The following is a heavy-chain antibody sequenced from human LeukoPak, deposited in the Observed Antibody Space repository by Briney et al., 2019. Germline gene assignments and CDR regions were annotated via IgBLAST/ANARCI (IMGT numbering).Heavy chain of an antibody. V-gene: IGHV1-8*03. J-gene: IGHJ3*02. D-gene: IGHD1-1*01. CDR1: GYTFTSYD. Sequence: ASVKVSCKASGYTFTSYDINWVRQATGQGLEWMGWMNPNSGNTGYAQKFQGRVTITRNTSISTAYMELNSLRSEDTAVYYCATTTGTTKGAFDIWGQGTMVTVSS. CDR2: MNPNSGNT. CDR3: ATTTGTTKGAFDI.